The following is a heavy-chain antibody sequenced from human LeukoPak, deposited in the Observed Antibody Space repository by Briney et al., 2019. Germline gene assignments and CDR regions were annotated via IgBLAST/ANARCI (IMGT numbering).Heavy chain of an antibody. CDR3: AGGVGAYYMDV. V-gene: IGHV4-61*02. D-gene: IGHD1-26*01. CDR1: GASISSGSNS. Sequence: SETLSLTCTVSGASISSGSNSWGWIRQPAGKGLEWIWRINTSVTTNYNPSLKSRVTMSIDPSLNQFSLKLSSVTAAHRAGYYCAGGVGAYYMDVWGKGTTVTISS. CDR2: INTSVTT. J-gene: IGHJ6*03.